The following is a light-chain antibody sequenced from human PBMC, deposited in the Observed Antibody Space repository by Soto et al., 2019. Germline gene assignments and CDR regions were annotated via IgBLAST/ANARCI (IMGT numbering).Light chain of an antibody. Sequence: DIQMTQSPSSLSASVGDRVTITCRASQSIGKYFNLYHQKPGIAPKLLVHSASTLQSGVPSRFSGSGSGSDFTLTITSLQPEDRATYFCQQSYSTGLTCGGGTNVEI. CDR3: QQSYSTGLT. J-gene: IGKJ4*01. CDR2: SAS. CDR1: QSIGKY. V-gene: IGKV1-39*01.